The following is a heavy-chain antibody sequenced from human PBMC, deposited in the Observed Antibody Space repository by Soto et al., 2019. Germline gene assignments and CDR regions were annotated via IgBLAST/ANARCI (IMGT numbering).Heavy chain of an antibody. CDR2: SSSDGTYT. J-gene: IGHJ4*02. CDR3: AKDVIGYCSVPNCNIFDF. V-gene: IGHV3-30*18. CDR1: GFHFSTYG. D-gene: IGHD2-15*01. Sequence: GGSLRLSCEASGFHFSTYGIHCVRQAPGEGLDWVAVSSSDGTYTHYADSVKGRFTISRDNSKNTVYLHINSLRAEDTAVYFCAKDVIGYCSVPNCNIFDFWGQGTVVTVSS.